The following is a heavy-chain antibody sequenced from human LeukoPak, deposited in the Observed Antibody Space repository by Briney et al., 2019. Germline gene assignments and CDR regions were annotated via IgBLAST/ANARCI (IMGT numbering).Heavy chain of an antibody. CDR1: GYTLTSYG. V-gene: IGHV1-18*04. J-gene: IGHJ5*02. CDR2: ISAYNGNT. D-gene: IGHD2-15*01. Sequence: ASVKVSGEASGYTLTSYGIIWVREAPGQGLEWMGWISAYNGNTNYAQKLQGRVTMTTDTSTSTAYMELRSLRSDDTAVYYCARGCSGGSCYENWFDPWGQEPWSPSPQ. CDR3: ARGCSGGSCYENWFDP.